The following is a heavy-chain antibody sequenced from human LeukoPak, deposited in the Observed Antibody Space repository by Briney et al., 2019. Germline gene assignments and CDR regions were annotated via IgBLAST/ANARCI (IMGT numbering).Heavy chain of an antibody. CDR3: AKEYSGYDFDY. J-gene: IGHJ4*02. Sequence: GGSLRLSCAVSGITLSNYGMSWVRQGPGKGLEWVAGISDSGGRTNYADSVKGRFTISRDNSKNTLYLQMNSLRAEDTAVYYCAKEYSGYDFDYWGQGTLVTVSS. V-gene: IGHV3-23*01. CDR1: GITLSNYG. D-gene: IGHD5-12*01. CDR2: ISDSGGRT.